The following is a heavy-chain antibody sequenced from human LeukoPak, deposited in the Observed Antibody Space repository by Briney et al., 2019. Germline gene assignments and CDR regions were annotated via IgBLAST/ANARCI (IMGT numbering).Heavy chain of an antibody. CDR2: LNPSGGSS. D-gene: IGHD5-24*01. CDR1: GYTVTSYY. V-gene: IGHV1-46*01. CDR3: ASVYKHGMDV. Sequence: ASVTVSCKASGYTVTSYYMHWVRQAPGQGLEWMAILNPSGGSSNYAQKFQGRATLTRATSTGIVYMELSSLRSEDTAVYYCASVYKHGMDVWGQGTTVIVSS. J-gene: IGHJ6*02.